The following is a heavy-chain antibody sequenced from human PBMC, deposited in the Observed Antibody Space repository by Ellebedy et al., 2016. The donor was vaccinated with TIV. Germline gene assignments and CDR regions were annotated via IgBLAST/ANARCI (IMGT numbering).Heavy chain of an antibody. J-gene: IGHJ3*01. CDR1: GFTFSRYW. V-gene: IGHV3-7*04. D-gene: IGHD2-2*01. Sequence: PGGSLRLSCATSGFTFSRYWMAWLRQAPGKGLEYVANIKFDNIEKYYVDSVKGRFTISRDNARNSLYLQMDSLRVDDTAIYYCARDNVQVPDGDVFDVWGQGTMVTVSS. CDR3: ARDNVQVPDGDVFDV. CDR2: IKFDNIEK.